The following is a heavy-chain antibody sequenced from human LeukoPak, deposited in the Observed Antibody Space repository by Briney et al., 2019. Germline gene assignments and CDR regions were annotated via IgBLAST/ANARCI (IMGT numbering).Heavy chain of an antibody. CDR2: ISYDGNNK. Sequence: TGGSLRLSCAASGFTFSSYAMHWVRQAPGKGLEWVAVISYDGNNKYYADSVKGRFIISRDNSKNTLYLQMNSLRPEDTTVYYCARDPKGGFSYGWGAFDIWGQGTMVTVSS. J-gene: IGHJ3*02. CDR1: GFTFSSYA. V-gene: IGHV3-30-3*01. D-gene: IGHD5-18*01. CDR3: ARDPKGGFSYGWGAFDI.